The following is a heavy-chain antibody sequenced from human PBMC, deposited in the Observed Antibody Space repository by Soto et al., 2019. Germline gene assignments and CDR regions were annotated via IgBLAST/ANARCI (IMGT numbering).Heavy chain of an antibody. D-gene: IGHD1-20*01. CDR2: IYYSGST. CDR3: ARRYGSAFDL. CDR1: GGSISSYY. Sequence: QVQLQESGPGLVKPSETLSLTCTVSGGSISSYYWSWIRQPPGKGLEWIGYIYYSGSTNHNTSLKSRVTISVDTSKNQFSLKLSSVTAAETAVYYCARRYGSAFDLWGQGTMVTVSS. V-gene: IGHV4-59*08. J-gene: IGHJ3*01.